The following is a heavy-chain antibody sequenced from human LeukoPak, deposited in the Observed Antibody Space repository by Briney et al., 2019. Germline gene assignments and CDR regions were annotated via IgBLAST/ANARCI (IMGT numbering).Heavy chain of an antibody. CDR2: INHSGST. V-gene: IGHV4-34*01. Sequence: PSETLSLTCAVYGGSFSGYYWSWIRQPPGKGLEWIGEINHSGSTNYNPSLKSRVTISVDTSKNQFSLKLRSVTAADTAVYYCARDVGSGYYWRSNWFDPWGQGTLVTVSS. J-gene: IGHJ5*02. CDR1: GGSFSGYY. CDR3: ARDVGSGYYWRSNWFDP. D-gene: IGHD3-22*01.